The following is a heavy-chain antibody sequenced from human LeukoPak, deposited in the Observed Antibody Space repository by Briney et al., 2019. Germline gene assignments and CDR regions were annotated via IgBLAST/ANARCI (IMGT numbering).Heavy chain of an antibody. Sequence: PSETLSLTCTVAGASISSESYYWSWIRQPAGKGLEWIGRIYTSGSTNYNPSLKSRVTMSVDTSKNQFSLKLSSVTAADTAVYYCARGLTLYDYGDYYDAFDIWGQGTMVTVSS. CDR2: IYTSGST. V-gene: IGHV4-61*02. D-gene: IGHD4-17*01. CDR1: GASISSESYY. CDR3: ARGLTLYDYGDYYDAFDI. J-gene: IGHJ3*02.